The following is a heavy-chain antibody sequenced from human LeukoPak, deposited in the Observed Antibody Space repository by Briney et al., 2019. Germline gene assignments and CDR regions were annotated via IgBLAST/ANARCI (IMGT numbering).Heavy chain of an antibody. V-gene: IGHV4-34*01. J-gene: IGHJ4*02. CDR3: ARAPYYYDSSSYYYYFDY. D-gene: IGHD3-22*01. Sequence: SETLSLTCAVYGGSFSGYYWSWIRQPPGKELEWIGEINHSGSTNYNPSLKSRVTISVDTSKNQFSLKLSSVTAADTAVYYCARAPYYYDSSSYYYYFDYWGQGTLVTVSS. CDR2: INHSGST. CDR1: GGSFSGYY.